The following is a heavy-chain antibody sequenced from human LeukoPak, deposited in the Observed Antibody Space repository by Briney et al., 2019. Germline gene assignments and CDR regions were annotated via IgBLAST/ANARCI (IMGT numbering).Heavy chain of an antibody. CDR1: GGSIISSSYY. D-gene: IGHD2-21*01. Sequence: PSETLSLTCTVSGGSIISSSYYWGWIRQPPGKGLEWIGSIYYSGKTDYNPSLKSRVTISVETSKNQFSLKLSSVTAADTAVYYCAREEGIVVEPPYYFDYWGQGTLVTVSS. CDR3: AREEGIVVEPPYYFDY. V-gene: IGHV4-39*07. J-gene: IGHJ4*02. CDR2: IYYSGKT.